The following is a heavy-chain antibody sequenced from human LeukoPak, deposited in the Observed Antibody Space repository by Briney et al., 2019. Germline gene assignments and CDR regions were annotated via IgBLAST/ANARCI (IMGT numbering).Heavy chain of an antibody. CDR2: IRYDGSNK. CDR1: GFTFSNYG. CDR3: AKVGFPGIAVAGNYYYHYMDV. V-gene: IGHV3-30*02. Sequence: GGSLRLSCAASGFTFSNYGMHWVRQAPGKGLEWVAFIRYDGSNKYYTDSVKGRFTISRDNSKNTLYLQMNSLRAEDTAVYYCAKVGFPGIAVAGNYYYHYMDVWGKGTTVTISS. D-gene: IGHD6-19*01. J-gene: IGHJ6*03.